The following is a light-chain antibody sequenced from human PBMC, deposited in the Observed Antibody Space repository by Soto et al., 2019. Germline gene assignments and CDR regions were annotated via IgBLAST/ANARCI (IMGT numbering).Light chain of an antibody. Sequence: SYELTQPSSVSVSPGKTARITCSGDVLAKKYARWFQQKPGQAPVLMIYKDSERPSGIPERFSGSSSGTTVTLTISGAQVEDEADYYCYSAADNKGVFGGGTKLTVL. CDR1: VLAKKY. CDR2: KDS. CDR3: YSAADNKGV. J-gene: IGLJ3*02. V-gene: IGLV3-27*01.